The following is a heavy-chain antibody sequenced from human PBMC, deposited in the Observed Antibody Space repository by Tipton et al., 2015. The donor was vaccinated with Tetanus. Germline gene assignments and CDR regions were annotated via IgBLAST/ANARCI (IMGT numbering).Heavy chain of an antibody. V-gene: IGHV1-2*02. CDR1: GYTFTGNY. CDR2: INPNSGGT. CDR3: VRGGYSYGYDY. Sequence: QLVQSGAEVKKTGASVKVSCKASGYTFTGNYMHWVRQAPGQGLEWMGWINPNSGGTNYAQKFQGRVSMTRDSSITTAYMELGWLRSDDTAVYFCVRGGYSYGYDYWGQGTLVIVSS. D-gene: IGHD5-18*01. J-gene: IGHJ4*02.